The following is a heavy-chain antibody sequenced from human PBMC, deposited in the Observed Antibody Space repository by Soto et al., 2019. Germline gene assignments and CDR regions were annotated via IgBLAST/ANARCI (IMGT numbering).Heavy chain of an antibody. V-gene: IGHV1-69*01. CDR3: AKEAGDH. Sequence: QLQLVQSGAEVKERGSSVKISCKTSGGNVNTYALTWVRQAPGQGLEWIGGIIPMFDIKNVAQRFQGRVTLNADDSMTTAYMEMTSLRSDDTAVYYCAKEAGDHWGQGTLVTVSS. CDR2: IIPMFDIK. CDR1: GGNVNTYA. J-gene: IGHJ4*02. D-gene: IGHD3-10*01.